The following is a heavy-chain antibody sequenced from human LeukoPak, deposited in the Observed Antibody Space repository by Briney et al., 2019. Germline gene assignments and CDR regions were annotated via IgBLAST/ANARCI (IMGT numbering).Heavy chain of an antibody. CDR1: GASVGSGDYF. Sequence: TSETLSLTCTVSGASVGSGDYFWGWIRQPPGKELEWIGNIHSSGRTSYNPSLGSRVTISVDTSKKQFSLKLDSVTAADTAVYYCASCFFWEYGSDSVGAFDIWGQGTLVTVSS. V-gene: IGHV4-39*01. CDR2: IHSSGRT. CDR3: ASCFFWEYGSDSVGAFDI. D-gene: IGHD4-23*01. J-gene: IGHJ3*02.